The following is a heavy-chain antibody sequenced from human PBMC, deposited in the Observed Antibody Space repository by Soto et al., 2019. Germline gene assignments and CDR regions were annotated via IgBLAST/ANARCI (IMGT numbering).Heavy chain of an antibody. CDR1: GFTFGDYA. D-gene: IGHD3-22*01. V-gene: IGHV3-49*04. J-gene: IGHJ6*02. Sequence: LRLSCTASGFTFGDYAMSWVRQAPGKGLEWVGFIRSKAYGGTTEYAASVKGRFTISRDDSKSIAYLQMNSLKTEDTAVYYCTRDRGSGYYRAYYYYGMDVWGQGTTVTVSS. CDR2: IRSKAYGGTT. CDR3: TRDRGSGYYRAYYYYGMDV.